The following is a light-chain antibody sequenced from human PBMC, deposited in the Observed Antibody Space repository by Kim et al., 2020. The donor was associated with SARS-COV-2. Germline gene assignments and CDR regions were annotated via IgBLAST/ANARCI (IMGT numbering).Light chain of an antibody. J-gene: IGKJ2*01. CDR3: QHYNTWPPET. CDR1: QSVSYN. V-gene: IGKV3-15*01. CDR2: GAS. Sequence: EIVMTQSPATLSVSPGERATLSCRASQSVSYNLAWYQQKPGQAPRLIIYGASTRATGIPARFSGSGSGTDFTLIISSLQSEDFALYYCQHYNTWPPETFGQGTKLEI.